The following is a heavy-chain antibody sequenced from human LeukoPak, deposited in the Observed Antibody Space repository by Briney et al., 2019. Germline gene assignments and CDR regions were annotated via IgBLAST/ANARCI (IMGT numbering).Heavy chain of an antibody. J-gene: IGHJ4*02. Sequence: PSETLSLTCTVSGYSISSGYYWGWIRQPPGKGLEWIGSIYHSGSTYYNPSLKSRVTISVDTSKNQFSLKLSSVAAADTAVYYCARELAVARRGFDYWGQGTLVTVSS. CDR2: IYHSGST. D-gene: IGHD6-19*01. V-gene: IGHV4-38-2*02. CDR3: ARELAVARRGFDY. CDR1: GYSISSGYY.